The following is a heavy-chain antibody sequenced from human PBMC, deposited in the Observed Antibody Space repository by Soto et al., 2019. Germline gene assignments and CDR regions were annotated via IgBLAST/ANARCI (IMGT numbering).Heavy chain of an antibody. J-gene: IGHJ5*02. V-gene: IGHV4-30-4*01. CDR3: AREIVVVVAATEAPNWFDP. D-gene: IGHD2-15*01. CDR1: GVSISSGDYY. CDR2: IYYSGST. Sequence: SETLSLTCTVSGVSISSGDYYWSWIRQPPGKGLEWIGYIYYSGSTYYNPSLKSRVTISVDTSKNQFSLKLSSVTAADTAVYYCAREIVVVVAATEAPNWFDPWGQGTLVTVSS.